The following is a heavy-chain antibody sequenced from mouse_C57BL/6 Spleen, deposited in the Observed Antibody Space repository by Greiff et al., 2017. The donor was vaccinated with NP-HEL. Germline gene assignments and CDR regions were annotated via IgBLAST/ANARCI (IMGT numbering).Heavy chain of an antibody. J-gene: IGHJ4*01. D-gene: IGHD1-1*01. Sequence: VQLQQPGAELVKPGASVKMSCKASGYTFTSYWITWVKQRPGQGLEWIGDIYPGSGSTNYNEKFKSKATLTVDTSSSTAYMQLSSLTSEDSAVYYCAREGDYYGSSYRYYAMDYWGQGTSVTVSS. V-gene: IGHV1-55*01. CDR1: GYTFTSYW. CDR2: IYPGSGST. CDR3: AREGDYYGSSYRYYAMDY.